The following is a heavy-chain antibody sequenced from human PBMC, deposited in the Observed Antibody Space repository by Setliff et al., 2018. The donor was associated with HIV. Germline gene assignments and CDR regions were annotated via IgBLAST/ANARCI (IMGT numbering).Heavy chain of an antibody. CDR1: GDFFSTDYY. D-gene: IGHD3-3*01. CDR3: ARLSEKTYYNFWTGSAPGWFDP. J-gene: IGHJ5*02. V-gene: IGHV4-38-2*02. Sequence: KASETLSLTCTVSGDFFSTDYYWGWIRQSPGKGLEWLGSVFYSGSTYDNPSLKSRVTISVDTSKNQFSLRLTSVTAADTATYYCARLSEKTYYNFWTGSAPGWFDPWGQGSLVTVSS. CDR2: VFYSGST.